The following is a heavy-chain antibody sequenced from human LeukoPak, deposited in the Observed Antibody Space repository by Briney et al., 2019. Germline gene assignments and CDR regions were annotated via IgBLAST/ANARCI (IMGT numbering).Heavy chain of an antibody. CDR1: GFTFSSYS. CDR2: ISSRSSYI. Sequence: GGSLRLSCAASGFTFSSYSMNWVRQAPGKGLEWVSSISSRSSYIDYADSLKGRFTISRDNAKNSLYLQMNSLRAEDTAVYYCAREEFDPWGQGTLVTVSS. V-gene: IGHV3-21*01. J-gene: IGHJ5*02. CDR3: AREEFDP.